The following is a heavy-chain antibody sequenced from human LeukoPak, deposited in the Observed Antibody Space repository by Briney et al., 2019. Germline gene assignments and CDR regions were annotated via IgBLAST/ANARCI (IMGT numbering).Heavy chain of an antibody. Sequence: GGSLRLSCAVSGFRASDYYMSWVRLAPGKGLEWVALIRGSGDTFYGDSVKGRFTISRDDSKNTVYLRMNSLRVEDTAVYFCARDRAATQDWVEFDPWGQGTLVTVSS. CDR3: ARDRAATQDWVEFDP. V-gene: IGHV3-66*03. D-gene: IGHD2-15*01. CDR1: GFRASDYY. CDR2: IRGSGDT. J-gene: IGHJ5*02.